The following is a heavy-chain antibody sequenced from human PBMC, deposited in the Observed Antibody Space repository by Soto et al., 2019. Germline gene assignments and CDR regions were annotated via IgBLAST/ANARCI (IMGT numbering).Heavy chain of an antibody. J-gene: IGHJ6*02. CDR3: ARGDYDFWSGYSRPYYYYGMDV. Sequence: ASVKVSCTASRYTFTSYDINWVRQATGQGLEWMGWMNPNSGNTGYAQKFQGRVTMTRNTSISTAYMELSSLRSEDTAVYYCARGDYDFWSGYSRPYYYYGMDVWGQGTTVTVSS. CDR2: MNPNSGNT. D-gene: IGHD3-3*01. V-gene: IGHV1-8*01. CDR1: RYTFTSYD.